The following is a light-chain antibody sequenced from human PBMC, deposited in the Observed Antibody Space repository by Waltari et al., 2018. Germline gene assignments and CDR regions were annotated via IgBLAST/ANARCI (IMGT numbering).Light chain of an antibody. J-gene: IGLJ1*01. Sequence: DIGGYNYVSWYQQHPGKAPKLLIYDVSKRPSGVSNRFSGSKSGNTASLRISGLQADDEAEYYCSSYSTNSAHVFGTGTKVTFL. V-gene: IGLV2-14*03. CDR1: DIGGYNY. CDR2: DVS. CDR3: SSYSTNSAHV.